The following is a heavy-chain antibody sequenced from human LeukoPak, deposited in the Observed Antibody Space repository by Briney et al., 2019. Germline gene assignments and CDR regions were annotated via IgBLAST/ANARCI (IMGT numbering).Heavy chain of an antibody. CDR3: ASRSGSFSDALDI. J-gene: IGHJ3*02. D-gene: IGHD3-10*01. Sequence: SDTLSLTCTVSGGSIRRYYLGWLRQPPPKGLDWMGYIHYIESSRYTHSVESRVTMSVDTFKTQFSLKLSSVTAADTAVYYCASRSGSFSDALDIWGQGTLVTVSS. CDR1: GGSIRRYY. CDR2: IHYIESS. V-gene: IGHV4-59*08.